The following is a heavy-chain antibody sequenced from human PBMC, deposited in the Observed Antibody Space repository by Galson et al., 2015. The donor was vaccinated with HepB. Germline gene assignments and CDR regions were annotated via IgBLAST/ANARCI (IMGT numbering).Heavy chain of an antibody. Sequence: SLRLSCAASGFTFSSYGMHWVRQAPGKGLEWVAVIWYDGSNKYYADSVKGRFTISRDNSKNTLYLQMNSLRAEDTAVYYCARDKVVVVPAALVRGWFDPWGQGTLVTVSS. CDR1: GFTFSSYG. D-gene: IGHD2-2*01. CDR2: IWYDGSNK. J-gene: IGHJ5*02. V-gene: IGHV3-33*01. CDR3: ARDKVVVVPAALVRGWFDP.